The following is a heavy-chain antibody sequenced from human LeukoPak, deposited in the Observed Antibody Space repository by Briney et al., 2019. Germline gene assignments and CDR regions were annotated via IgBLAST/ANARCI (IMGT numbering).Heavy chain of an antibody. CDR1: GFSLSKYA. CDR3: AGEKFDI. J-gene: IGHJ3*02. CDR2: ISKDGSMR. V-gene: IGHV3-30*04. Sequence: GRSLRLSCAASGFSLSKYAMHWVRQAPGKGLEWVAIISKDGSMRYYADSVKGRFTVSRDNSNNTLSLQMNSLKSEDTAVYYCAGEKFDIWGQGTMVTVSA.